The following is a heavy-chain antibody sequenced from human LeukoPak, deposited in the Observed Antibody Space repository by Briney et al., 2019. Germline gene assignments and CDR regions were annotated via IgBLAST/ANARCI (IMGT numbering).Heavy chain of an antibody. CDR1: GYTFTSYD. Sequence: ASVKVSCKASGYTFTSYDINWVRQAPGKGLEWMGGFDPEDGETIYAQKFQGRVTMTEDTSTDTAYMELSSLRSEDTAVYYCAAAGVYYTSFDYWGQGTLVTVSS. CDR3: AAAGVYYTSFDY. J-gene: IGHJ4*02. D-gene: IGHD2-8*01. V-gene: IGHV1-24*01. CDR2: FDPEDGET.